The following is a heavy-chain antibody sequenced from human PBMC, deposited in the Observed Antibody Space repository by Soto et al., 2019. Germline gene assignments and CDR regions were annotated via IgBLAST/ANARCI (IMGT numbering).Heavy chain of an antibody. J-gene: IGHJ6*02. CDR2: IIPIFGTA. Sequence: SVKVSCKASGGTFSSYAISWVRQAPGQGLEWMGGIIPIFGTANYAQKFQGRVTITADESTSTAYMELSSLRSEDTAVYYCARTRIAVAGIYYYYGMDVWGQGTTVTVSS. CDR3: ARTRIAVAGIYYYYGMDV. D-gene: IGHD6-19*01. CDR1: GGTFSSYA. V-gene: IGHV1-69*13.